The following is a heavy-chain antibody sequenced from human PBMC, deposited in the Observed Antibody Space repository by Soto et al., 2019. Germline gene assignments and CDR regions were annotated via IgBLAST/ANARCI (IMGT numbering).Heavy chain of an antibody. J-gene: IGHJ4*02. CDR1: GFTFSNHA. CDR3: AKDRTTFGVINQYFFDS. D-gene: IGHD3-3*01. CDR2: ISSSGRQT. V-gene: IGHV3-23*01. Sequence: EVQLLESGGTLVQLGGSLRLSCAASGFTFSNHAMSWVRQAPGNGLEWVSAISSSGRQTYYADSVRGRFTILRDNSKNALVLQMSSLRAGDTAVYYCAKDRTTFGVINQYFFDSWGQGTLVAVSS.